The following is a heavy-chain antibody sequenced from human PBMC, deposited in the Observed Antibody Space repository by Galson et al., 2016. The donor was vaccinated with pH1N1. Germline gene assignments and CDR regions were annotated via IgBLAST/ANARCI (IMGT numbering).Heavy chain of an antibody. J-gene: IGHJ4*02. CDR2: SFYSGTT. CDR3: AREMPSDFWGGYFDS. Sequence: SETLSLTCNVSGGSVSSGHYYWSWIRQFPGKGLEWIGYSFYSGTTKYNPSLENRVVISLDTSKNQCTLMLTSVSAADTAVYYCAREMPSDFWGGYFDSWGLGILFTVSS. CDR1: GGSVSSGHYY. V-gene: IGHV4-61*01. D-gene: IGHD3-3*01.